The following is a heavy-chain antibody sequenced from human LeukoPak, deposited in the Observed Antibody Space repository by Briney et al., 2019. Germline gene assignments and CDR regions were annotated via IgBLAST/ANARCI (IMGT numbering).Heavy chain of an antibody. D-gene: IGHD3-22*01. Sequence: PGGSLRLSCAASGFTFSSYRLHWVHQAPGKGLVWVSRINSDGSTTSYADSVKGRFTISRDNAKNTLYLQMNSLRAEDTAVYYCARVAYYYDSSGYYFDYWGQGTLVTVSS. V-gene: IGHV3-74*01. CDR2: INSDGSTT. J-gene: IGHJ4*02. CDR1: GFTFSSYR. CDR3: ARVAYYYDSSGYYFDY.